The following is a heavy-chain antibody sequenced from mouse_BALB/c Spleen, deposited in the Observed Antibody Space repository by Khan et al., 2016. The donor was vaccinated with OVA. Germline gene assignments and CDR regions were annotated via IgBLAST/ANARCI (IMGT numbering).Heavy chain of an antibody. CDR1: GYTFTTAG. V-gene: IGHV9-4*02. J-gene: IGHJ4*01. CDR3: ARGGAAFYRSDGGAMDY. Sequence: QIQLVQSGPYLKQPGETVRISCKASGYTFTTAGMQWVQKLPGKGLKWIGWINPDSGVPKYAEAFKGRFAFSLDTSASTVYLQITNLKNEDTATYFCARGGAAFYRSDGGAMDYWGQGTSVTVSS. D-gene: IGHD2-12*01. CDR2: INPDSGVP.